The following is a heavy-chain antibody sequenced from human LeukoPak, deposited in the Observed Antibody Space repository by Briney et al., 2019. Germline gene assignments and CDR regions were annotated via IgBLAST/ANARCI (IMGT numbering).Heavy chain of an antibody. CDR3: ARERRRGGYSGYESDAFDI. J-gene: IGHJ3*02. D-gene: IGHD5-12*01. Sequence: ASVKVSCKASGYTFTSYAMHWVRQAPGQGLEWMGWINPNSGGTNYAQKFQGRVTMTRDTSISTAYMELSRLRSDDTAVYYCARERRRGGYSGYESDAFDIWGQGTMVTVSS. CDR1: GYTFTSYA. CDR2: INPNSGGT. V-gene: IGHV1-2*02.